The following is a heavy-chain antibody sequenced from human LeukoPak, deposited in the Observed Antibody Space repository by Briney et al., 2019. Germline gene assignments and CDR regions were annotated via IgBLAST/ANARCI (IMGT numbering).Heavy chain of an antibody. D-gene: IGHD5-24*01. V-gene: IGHV1-69*05. CDR3: ARGLYRDGYNPAGY. CDR1: GGTFSSYA. J-gene: IGHJ4*02. Sequence: ASVTVFCKASGGTFSSYAISWVRQAPGQGLEWMGGIIPIFGTANYAQKFQGRVTITTDESTSTAYMELSSLRSEDTAVYYCARGLYRDGYNPAGYWGQGTLVTVSS. CDR2: IIPIFGTA.